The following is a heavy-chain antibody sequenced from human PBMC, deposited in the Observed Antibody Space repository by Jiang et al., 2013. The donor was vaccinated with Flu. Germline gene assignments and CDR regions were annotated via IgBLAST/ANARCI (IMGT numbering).Heavy chain of an antibody. D-gene: IGHD5-18*01. Sequence: ESGGGVVQPGRSLRLSCAASGFTFSSYTLHWVRQAPGKGLEWVALISYSGSRKYYADSVKGRFTISRDNSRNTLYLQTDSLRADDTAVYYCARAVENTAMGADYWGQGTLVTVSS. J-gene: IGHJ4*02. V-gene: IGHV3-30-3*01. CDR2: ISYSGSRK. CDR1: GFTFSSYT. CDR3: ARAVENTAMGADY.